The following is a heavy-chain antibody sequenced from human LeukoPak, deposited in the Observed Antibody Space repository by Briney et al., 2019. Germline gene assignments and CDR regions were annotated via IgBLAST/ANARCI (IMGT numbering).Heavy chain of an antibody. D-gene: IGHD3-22*01. J-gene: IGHJ4*02. CDR3: ARDADGGYYDSSGYSPVGFGY. V-gene: IGHV1-8*01. CDR2: MNPNSGNT. Sequence: GASVKVSCKASGYTFTSYGINWVRQATGQGLEWMGWMNPNSGNTGYAQKFQGRVTMTRNTSISTAYMELSSLRSEDMAVYYCARDADGGYYDSSGYSPVGFGYWGQGTLVTASS. CDR1: GYTFTSYG.